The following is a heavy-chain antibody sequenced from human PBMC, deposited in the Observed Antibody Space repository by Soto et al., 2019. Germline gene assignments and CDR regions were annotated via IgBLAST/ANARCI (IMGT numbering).Heavy chain of an antibody. CDR2: IHYSGTT. CDR3: ARESIGGWLLS. J-gene: IGHJ5*02. CDR1: GGSTSGSY. Sequence: KASETLSLTCNVTGGSTSGSYWSWVRQSPGKGLEWIGYIHYSGTTTYSPSLRSRVTISLDPSESQFSLKLTSVTAADTAIYYCARESIGGWLLSWGRVPLVTFSS. D-gene: IGHD5-12*01. V-gene: IGHV4-59*01.